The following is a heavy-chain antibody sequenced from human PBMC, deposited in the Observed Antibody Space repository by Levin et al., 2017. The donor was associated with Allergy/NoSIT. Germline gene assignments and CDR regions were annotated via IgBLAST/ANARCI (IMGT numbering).Heavy chain of an antibody. CDR1: GYSFTSYW. V-gene: IGHV5-51*01. CDR2: IFPGDSDT. CDR3: ARRDSDGSNSFDY. D-gene: IGHD4-23*01. Sequence: RGESLKISCQASGYSFTSYWFGWVRQRPGKGLEWMGLIFPGDSDTRVSPSFQGQIIMSVDKSISTAYLQWTSLKASDSAMYYCARRDSDGSNSFDYWGQGTLVIVSS. J-gene: IGHJ4*02.